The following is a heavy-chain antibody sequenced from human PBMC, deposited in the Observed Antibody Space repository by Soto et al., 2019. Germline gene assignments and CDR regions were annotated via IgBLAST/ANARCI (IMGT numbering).Heavy chain of an antibody. CDR2: ISYDGSNK. CDR3: AKEGGSLFLEWLPQGYLDV. V-gene: IGHV3-30*18. Sequence: GGSLRLSCAASGFTFSSYGMHWVHQAPGKGLEWVAVISYDGSNKYYADSVKGRFTISRDNSKNTLYLQMNSLRAEDTAVYYCAKEGGSLFLEWLPQGYLDVWGKGTTDPVSS. D-gene: IGHD3-3*01. J-gene: IGHJ6*03. CDR1: GFTFSSYG.